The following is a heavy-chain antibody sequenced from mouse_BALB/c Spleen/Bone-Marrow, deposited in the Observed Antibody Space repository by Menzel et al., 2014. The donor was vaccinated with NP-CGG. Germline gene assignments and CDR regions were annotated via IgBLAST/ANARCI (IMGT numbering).Heavy chain of an antibody. CDR3: TRLSLLRGYFDY. J-gene: IGHJ2*01. V-gene: IGHV1S81*02. D-gene: IGHD1-2*01. Sequence: QVQLQQSGAELVKPGTSVKLSCKASGYTFXSYYIYWVKQRPGQGLKWIGEINPSNGGTNFNEKLKSKATLTVDKSSSTAYMQLSSLTSEDSAVYYCTRLSLLRGYFDYWGQGTTLTVSS. CDR2: INPSNGGT. CDR1: GYTFXSYY.